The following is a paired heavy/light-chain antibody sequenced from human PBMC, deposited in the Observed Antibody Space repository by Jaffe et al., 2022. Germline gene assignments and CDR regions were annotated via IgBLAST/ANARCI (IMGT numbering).Heavy chain of an antibody. V-gene: IGHV4-39*01. CDR3: ARIPDCSGGSCYYYYYYMDV. CDR1: GGSISSSSYY. CDR2: IYYSGST. Sequence: QLQLQESGPGLVKPSETLSLTCTVSGGSISSSSYYWGWIRQPPGKGLEWIGSIYYSGSTYYNPSLKSRVTISVDTSKNQFSLKLSSVTAADTAVYYCARIPDCSGGSCYYYYYYMDVWGKGTTVTVSS. D-gene: IGHD2-15*01. J-gene: IGHJ6*03.
Light chain of an antibody. CDR2: GAS. J-gene: IGKJ1*01. CDR1: QSVSSSY. Sequence: EIVLTQSPGTLSLSPGERATLSCRASQSVSSSYLAWYQQKPGQAPRLLIYGASSRATGIPDRFSGSGSGTDFTLTISRLEPEDFAVYYCQQYGSSPTTFGQGTKVEIK. CDR3: QQYGSSPTT. V-gene: IGKV3-20*01.